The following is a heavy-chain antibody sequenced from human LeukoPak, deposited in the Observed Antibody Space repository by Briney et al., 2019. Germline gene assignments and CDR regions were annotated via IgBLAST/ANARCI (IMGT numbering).Heavy chain of an antibody. Sequence: ASVKVSCKASGYTFTSYDINWVRQATGQGLEWMGWMNPNSGNTGYAQKFQGRVTITRNTSISTAYMELSSLRSEDTAVYYCARAPKARHYFDYWGQGTLVTVSS. CDR3: ARAPKARHYFDY. J-gene: IGHJ4*02. CDR2: MNPNSGNT. V-gene: IGHV1-8*03. CDR1: GYTFTSYD.